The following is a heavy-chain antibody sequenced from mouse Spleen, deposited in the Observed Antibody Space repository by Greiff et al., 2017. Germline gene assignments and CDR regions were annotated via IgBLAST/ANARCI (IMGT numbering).Heavy chain of an antibody. Sequence: VQLQQSGPELVKPGASVKISCKASGYSFTGYYMNWVKQSPEKSLEWIGEINPSTGGTTYNQKFKAKATLTVDKSSSTAYMQLKSLTSEDSAVYYCARDYLYFDVWGAGTTVTVSS. V-gene: IGHV1-42*01. J-gene: IGHJ1*01. D-gene: IGHD1-1*02. CDR2: INPSTGGT. CDR1: GYSFTGYY. CDR3: ARDYLYFDV.